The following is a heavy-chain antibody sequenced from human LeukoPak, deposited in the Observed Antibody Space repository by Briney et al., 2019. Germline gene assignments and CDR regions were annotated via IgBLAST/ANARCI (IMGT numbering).Heavy chain of an antibody. Sequence: SETLSLTCTVSGGSISSSSYYWGWIRQPPGKGLEWIGSIYYSGSTYYNPSLKSRVTISVDTSKNQFSLKLSSVTAADTAFYYCAKLLRDATIYDFWGHGALVTVSS. J-gene: IGHJ4*01. CDR1: GGSISSSSYY. V-gene: IGHV4-39*01. D-gene: IGHD5-24*01. CDR2: IYYSGST. CDR3: AKLLRDATIYDF.